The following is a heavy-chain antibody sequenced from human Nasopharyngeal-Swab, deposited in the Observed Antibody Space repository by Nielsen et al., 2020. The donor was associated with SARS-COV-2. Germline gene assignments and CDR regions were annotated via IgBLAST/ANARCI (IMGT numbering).Heavy chain of an antibody. Sequence: GESLKISCAASGFTVSSNYMSWVRQAPGKGLEWVSVIYSGGSTYYADSVKGRFTISRDNSKNPLYLQMNSLRAEDTAVYYCASCHDYGGNGGAFDIWGQGTMVTASS. CDR1: GFTVSSNY. CDR2: IYSGGST. J-gene: IGHJ3*02. V-gene: IGHV3-53*01. CDR3: ASCHDYGGNGGAFDI. D-gene: IGHD4-23*01.